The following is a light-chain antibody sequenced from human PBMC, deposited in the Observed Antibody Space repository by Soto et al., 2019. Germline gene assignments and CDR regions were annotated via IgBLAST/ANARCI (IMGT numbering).Light chain of an antibody. CDR1: QGISTW. V-gene: IGKV1-12*01. Sequence: DIQMTQSPSSVSSSVGDRVTITCRASQGISTWLVWYQQKPGKVPKLQTYGASSLQTGVPSRFRGSGTRTNFTLTISRLQAEDFATYYCQQSSSLPHTFGQGTKLEIK. CDR2: GAS. J-gene: IGKJ2*01. CDR3: QQSSSLPHT.